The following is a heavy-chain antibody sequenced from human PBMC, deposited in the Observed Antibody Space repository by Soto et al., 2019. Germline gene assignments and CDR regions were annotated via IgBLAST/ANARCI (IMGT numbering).Heavy chain of an antibody. Sequence: PXETLGLTCAASGFTFSSYCMHWVRQAPGKGLVWVSYIDTDGSDTIYADSVKGRFTISRDNAKNTVYLQMHSLRAEDTAVYYCATLNSFGSDDWGQGTLVTVSS. D-gene: IGHD5-18*01. V-gene: IGHV3-74*01. CDR3: ATLNSFGSDD. CDR1: GFTFSSYC. CDR2: IDTDGSDT. J-gene: IGHJ4*02.